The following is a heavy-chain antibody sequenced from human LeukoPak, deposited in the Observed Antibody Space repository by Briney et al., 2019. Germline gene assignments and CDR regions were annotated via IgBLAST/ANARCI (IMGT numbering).Heavy chain of an antibody. CDR1: GDTFTNYW. CDR3: ARQTAMGRSGDY. V-gene: IGHV5-51*01. D-gene: IGHD5-18*01. J-gene: IGHJ4*02. CDR2: IDPSDSET. Sequence: GESLTISCNVSGDTFTNYWVGWVRQMPGKGLEWMGIIDPSDSETRYTPSFQGQVTISVDKSLTTADLQWNSLKASDTAMYYCARQTAMGRSGDYWGQGTLVTVSS.